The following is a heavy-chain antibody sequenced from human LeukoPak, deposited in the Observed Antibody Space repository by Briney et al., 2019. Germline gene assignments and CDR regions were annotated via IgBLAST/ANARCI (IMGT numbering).Heavy chain of an antibody. Sequence: PGGSLRLSCVASGFTFSSFPMSWVRQAPGKGLEWVSVIGEGGDVTHYGDSMRGRFTVSRDNTRNTLSLQMTSLRAEDTAVYYCARDPPSFQYWDQGTLVTVSA. CDR3: ARDPPSFQY. CDR2: IGEGGDVT. J-gene: IGHJ1*01. V-gene: IGHV3-23*01. CDR1: GFTFSSFP.